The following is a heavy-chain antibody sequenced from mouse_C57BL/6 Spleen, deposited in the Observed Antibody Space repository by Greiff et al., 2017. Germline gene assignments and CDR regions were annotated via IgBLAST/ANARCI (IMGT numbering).Heavy chain of an antibody. D-gene: IGHD1-1*01. J-gene: IGHJ4*01. CDR3: ARRYYGSSYEDYYAMDD. Sequence: QVHVKQSGAELMKPGASVKLSCKATGYTFTGYWIEWVKQRPGHGLEWIGEVLPGSGSTNYNEKFQGKAPFTADTSSNTAYMQLSSLTTEDAAIYYCARRYYGSSYEDYYAMDDWGQGTSVTVSS. V-gene: IGHV1-9*01. CDR2: VLPGSGST. CDR1: GYTFTGYW.